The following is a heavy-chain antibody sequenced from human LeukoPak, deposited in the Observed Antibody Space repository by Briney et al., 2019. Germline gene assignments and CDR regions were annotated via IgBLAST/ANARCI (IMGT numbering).Heavy chain of an antibody. CDR1: GGTFSSYA. J-gene: IGHJ5*02. CDR3: ARDNGGYVPSMFFDP. Sequence: GSSVKVSCKASGGTFSSYAISWVRQAPGQGLEWMGGIIPIFGTANYAQKFQGRVTITADKSTSTAYMELSSLRSEDTAVYYCARDNGGYVPSMFFDPWGQGTLVTVSS. V-gene: IGHV1-69*06. CDR2: IIPIFGTA. D-gene: IGHD6-25*01.